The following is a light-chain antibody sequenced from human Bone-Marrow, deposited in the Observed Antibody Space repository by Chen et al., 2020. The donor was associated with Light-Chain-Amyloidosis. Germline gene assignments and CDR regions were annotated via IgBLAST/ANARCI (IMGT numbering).Light chain of an antibody. V-gene: IGLV2-8*01. CDR2: EVT. CDR3: CSYAGASTYV. CDR1: SSDVGGYNY. J-gene: IGLJ1*01. Sequence: QSALTQPPSASGSPGQSVTISCTGTSSDVGGYNYVSWYQQHPGKAPKFMIYEVTKRPSGVPDRFSGSKSGNTASLTISGLQADDEAAYYCCSYAGASTYVFGTGTEVTVL.